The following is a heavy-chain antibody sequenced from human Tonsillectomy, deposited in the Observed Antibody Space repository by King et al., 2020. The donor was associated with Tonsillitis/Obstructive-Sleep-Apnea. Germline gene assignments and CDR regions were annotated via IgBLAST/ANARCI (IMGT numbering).Heavy chain of an antibody. J-gene: IGHJ4*02. D-gene: IGHD3-22*01. V-gene: IGHV1-18*01. CDR3: ARDSMSHYYDSSGYYTFEY. Sequence: HVQLVESGAEVKKPGASVKVSCTASGYTFSRYGISWVRQAPGQGLEWMGWISAYNGNTNYAQKLQGRVTMTTDTSTSTAYMEVRSLRSDDTAMYYCARDSMSHYYDSSGYYTFEYWGQGTLVTVSS. CDR1: GYTFSRYG. CDR2: ISAYNGNT.